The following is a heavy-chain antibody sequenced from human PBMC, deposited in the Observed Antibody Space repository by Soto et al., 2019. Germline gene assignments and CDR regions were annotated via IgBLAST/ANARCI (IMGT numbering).Heavy chain of an antibody. CDR2: IRDKTNAYAT. V-gene: IGHV3-73*01. D-gene: IGHD2-21*01. CDR3: TRVDAPGDCAFDI. CDR1: GFSISGSG. Sequence: GGSLGLSCAASGFSISGSGIHWVRQASGKGLEWVARIRDKTNAYATGYSASVQGRFTVSRDDSENTAFLQMNSLRTEDTAVYYCTRVDAPGDCAFDIWGQGTMVTVSS. J-gene: IGHJ3*02.